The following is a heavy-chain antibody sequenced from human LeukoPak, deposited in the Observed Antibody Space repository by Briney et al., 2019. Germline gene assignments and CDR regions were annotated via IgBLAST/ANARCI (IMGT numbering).Heavy chain of an antibody. V-gene: IGHV3-23*01. CDR3: AKDLSSGWYPYYFDF. D-gene: IGHD6-19*01. CDR2: ISGSGAAT. Sequence: GGSLRLSCAASGFTFSNYAMNRVRQAPGKGLEWVSAISGSGAATFNADSVKGRFTISRDNSKNTLYLQMNSLRAEDTAVYYCAKDLSSGWYPYYFDFWGRGTLVTVSS. J-gene: IGHJ4*02. CDR1: GFTFSNYA.